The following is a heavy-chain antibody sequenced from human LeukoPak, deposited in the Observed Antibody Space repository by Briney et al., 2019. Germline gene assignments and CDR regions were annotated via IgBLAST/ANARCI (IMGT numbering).Heavy chain of an antibody. CDR3: ARGGAVAVDY. Sequence: SEALSLTRAVSGGSFSGYYWSWIRQPPGKGLEWMGEINHSGSTNYNPSLTSRVTISVDASNNQFSLKLSSVTAADTAVYYCARGGAVAVDYWGQGTLVTVSS. J-gene: IGHJ4*02. V-gene: IGHV4-34*01. D-gene: IGHD6-19*01. CDR2: INHSGST. CDR1: GGSFSGYY.